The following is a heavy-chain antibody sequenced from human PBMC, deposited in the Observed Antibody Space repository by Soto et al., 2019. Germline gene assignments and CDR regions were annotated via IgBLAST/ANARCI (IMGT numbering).Heavy chain of an antibody. CDR1: GGSISSYY. CDR3: ARSPSRGRDSTLTPYYYGMDV. CDR2: IYYSGST. V-gene: IGHV4-59*01. D-gene: IGHD3-9*01. Sequence: SETLSLTCTVSGGSISSYYWSWIRQPPGKGLEWIGYIYYSGSTNYNPSLKSRVTISVDTSKNQFSLKLSSVTAADTAVYYCARSPSRGRDSTLTPYYYGMDVWGQGTTVTVSS. J-gene: IGHJ6*02.